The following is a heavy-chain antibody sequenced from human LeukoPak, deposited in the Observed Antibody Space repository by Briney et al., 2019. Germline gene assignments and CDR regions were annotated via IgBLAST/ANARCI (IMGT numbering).Heavy chain of an antibody. CDR1: GGSVTDYY. J-gene: IGHJ5*02. D-gene: IGHD3-10*01. Sequence: SETLSLTCTVSGGSVTDYYWSWIRQSPGKGLEWIGYIYYTGTSYNPSLKSRVTISVDTSKNQFSLKLSSVTAADTAVYYCARGRGSNWFDPWGQGTLVTVSS. CDR2: IYYTGT. CDR3: ARGRGSNWFDP. V-gene: IGHV4-59*02.